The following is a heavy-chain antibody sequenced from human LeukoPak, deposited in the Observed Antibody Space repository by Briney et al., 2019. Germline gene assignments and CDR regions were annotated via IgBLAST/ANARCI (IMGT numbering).Heavy chain of an antibody. CDR3: ASRIAAGLDY. CDR2: ISAYNGNT. CDR1: GFTFTSYG. J-gene: IGHJ4*02. V-gene: IGHV1-18*01. Sequence: PGGSLRLSCAASGFTFTSYGISWVRQAPGQGLEWMGWISAYNGNTNYAQKLQGRVTMTTDTSTSTAYMELRSLRSDDTAVYYCASRIAAGLDYWSQGTLVTVSS. D-gene: IGHD6-13*01.